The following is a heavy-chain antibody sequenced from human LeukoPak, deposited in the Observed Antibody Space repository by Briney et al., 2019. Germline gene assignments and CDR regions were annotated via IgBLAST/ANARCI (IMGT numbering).Heavy chain of an antibody. CDR2: MNPNRGNT. CDR1: GYTFTSYD. Sequence: ASVKVSCKASGYTFTSYDINWVRQATGQGLEWMGWMNPNRGNTGYAQKFQGRVTITRNTSISTAYMELSSLRSEDTAVYYCARAPYYAFWSGYKNRGFDPWGQGTLVTVSS. CDR3: ARAPYYAFWSGYKNRGFDP. V-gene: IGHV1-8*03. D-gene: IGHD3-3*01. J-gene: IGHJ5*02.